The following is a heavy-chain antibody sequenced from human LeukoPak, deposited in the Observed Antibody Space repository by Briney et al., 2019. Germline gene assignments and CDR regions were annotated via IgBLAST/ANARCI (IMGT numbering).Heavy chain of an antibody. CDR3: ARGNYDVLTSHYTIDY. D-gene: IGHD3-9*01. Sequence: GGSLRLSCAASGFTFSNYNMNWVRQAPGKGLEWVSSISSSSTYIYYADSVKGRFAISRDNAKNSVYLQMNSLRAEDTAVYYCARGNYDVLTSHYTIDYWGQGTLVTVSS. CDR2: ISSSSTYI. J-gene: IGHJ4*02. V-gene: IGHV3-21*01. CDR1: GFTFSNYN.